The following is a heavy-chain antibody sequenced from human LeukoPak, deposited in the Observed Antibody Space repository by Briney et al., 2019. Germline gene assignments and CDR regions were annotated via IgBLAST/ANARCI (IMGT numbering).Heavy chain of an antibody. CDR2: ISGSGGST. D-gene: IGHD6-19*01. V-gene: IGHV3-23*01. J-gene: IGHJ6*03. CDR1: GFTFSSYA. Sequence: PGGSLRLSCAASGFTFSSYAMSWVRQAPGKGLEWVSAISGSGGSTYYADSVKGRFTISRDNAKNSLYLQMNSLRAEDTAVYYCARAVAGAVYYYYMDVWGKGTTVTVSS. CDR3: ARAVAGAVYYYYMDV.